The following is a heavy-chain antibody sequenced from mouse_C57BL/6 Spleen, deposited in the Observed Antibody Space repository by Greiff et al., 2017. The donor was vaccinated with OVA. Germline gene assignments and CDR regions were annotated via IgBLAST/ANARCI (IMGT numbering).Heavy chain of an antibody. CDR2: INPNNGGT. CDR3: ARRNYGSSYDWYFDV. D-gene: IGHD1-1*01. Sequence: VQLQQSGPELVKPGASVKIPCKASGYTFTDYNMDWVKQSHGKSLEWIGDINPNNGGTIYNQKFKGKATLTVDKSSSTAYMELRRLTSEDTAVYYCARRNYGSSYDWYFDVWGTGTTVTVSS. CDR1: GYTFTDYN. V-gene: IGHV1-18*01. J-gene: IGHJ1*03.